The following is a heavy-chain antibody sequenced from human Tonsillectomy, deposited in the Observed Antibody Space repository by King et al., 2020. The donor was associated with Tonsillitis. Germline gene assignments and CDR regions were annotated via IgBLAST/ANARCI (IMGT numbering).Heavy chain of an antibody. D-gene: IGHD3-3*01. CDR2: ISTSGSST. V-gene: IGHV3-23*04. CDR1: GFAFANSD. Sequence: VQLVESGGGLVQPGGSLRLSCAASGFAFANSDMNWVRQAPGKGLEWVSSISTSGSSTYYADSVKGRFTISRDNSKNTLYLQINSLRAEDTAIYYCAKDFTIFGVVITHYFDYWGQGTLVTVSS. J-gene: IGHJ4*02. CDR3: AKDFTIFGVVITHYFDY.